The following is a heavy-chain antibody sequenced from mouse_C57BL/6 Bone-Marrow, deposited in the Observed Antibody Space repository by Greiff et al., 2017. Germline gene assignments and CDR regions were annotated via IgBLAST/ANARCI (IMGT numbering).Heavy chain of an antibody. CDR1: GYTFTSYG. CDR3: ATLGSTSYAMDY. D-gene: IGHD1-1*01. V-gene: IGHV1-81*01. CDR2: IYPRSGNT. J-gene: IGHJ4*01. Sequence: QVQLQQSGAELARPGASVKLSCKASGYTFTSYGISWVKQRPGQGLEWIGEIYPRSGNTYYNEKFKGKATLTADKSSSTAYMELRSLTSEDSAVYFCATLGSTSYAMDYWGQGTSVTVSS.